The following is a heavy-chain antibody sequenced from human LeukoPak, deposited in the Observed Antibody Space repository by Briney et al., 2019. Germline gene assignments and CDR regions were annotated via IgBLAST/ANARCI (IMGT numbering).Heavy chain of an antibody. Sequence: ASVKVPCKASGYDFINYGISWVRQAPGQGLEWMGWRSIYNGNTDYKLQGRVTMTTDTSTSTAYMEVRSLRSDDTAVYYCARGGPFPSSSSSREYYLDYWGQGTLVTVSS. D-gene: IGHD6-6*01. J-gene: IGHJ4*02. CDR1: GYDFINYG. V-gene: IGHV1-18*01. CDR2: RSIYNGNT. CDR3: ARGGPFPSSSSSREYYLDY.